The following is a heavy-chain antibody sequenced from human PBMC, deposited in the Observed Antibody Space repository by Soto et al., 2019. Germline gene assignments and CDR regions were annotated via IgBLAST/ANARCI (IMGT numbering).Heavy chain of an antibody. CDR2: TYYRSKWYL. V-gene: IGHV6-1*01. Sequence: QVQLQQSGPGLVKPSQTLSLTCAISGDSVSSNSAVWNWIRQSPSRGLEWLGGTYYRSKWYLDYEVSVKSLITINPDIPNNQVSLHLNSVTPDDTAVYYWVRLIGNSWLDSWGQGTLVTVSS. CDR1: GDSVSSNSAV. J-gene: IGHJ5*01. CDR3: VRLIGNSWLDS. D-gene: IGHD2-8*01.